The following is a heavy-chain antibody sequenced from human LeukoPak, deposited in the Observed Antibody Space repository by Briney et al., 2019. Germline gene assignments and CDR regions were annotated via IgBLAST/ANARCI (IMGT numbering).Heavy chain of an antibody. Sequence: SGPTLVKPTQTLTLTCTFSGFSLSTRGVGVGWIRQPPGKALEWLPLIYWDDDKRYSPSLKSRLTITKDTSKNQVVLTMTNMDPVDTATYYCARRQLRAAAAPDAFDIWGQGTMVTVSS. J-gene: IGHJ3*02. CDR2: IYWDDDK. CDR1: GFSLSTRGVG. V-gene: IGHV2-5*02. CDR3: ARRQLRAAAAPDAFDI. D-gene: IGHD6-13*01.